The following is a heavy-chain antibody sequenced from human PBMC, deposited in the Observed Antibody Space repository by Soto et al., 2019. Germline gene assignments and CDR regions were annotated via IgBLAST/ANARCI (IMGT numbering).Heavy chain of an antibody. J-gene: IGHJ5*02. CDR2: FDPEDGET. CDR1: GYTLTELS. V-gene: IGHV1-24*01. Sequence: ASVKVSCKVSGYTLTELSMHWVRQAPGKGLEWMGGFDPEDGETIYAQKFQGRVTMTEDTSTDTAYMELSSLRSEDTAVYYCARGPGWGRWFDPWGQGTLVTVSS. CDR3: ARGPGWGRWFDP. D-gene: IGHD1-26*01.